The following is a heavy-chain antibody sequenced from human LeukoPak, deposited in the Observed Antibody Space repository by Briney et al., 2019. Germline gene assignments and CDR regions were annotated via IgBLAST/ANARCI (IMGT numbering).Heavy chain of an antibody. J-gene: IGHJ5*02. V-gene: IGHV1-18*01. Sequence: GASVKVSCKASGYTFTSYGISWVRQAPGQGLEWMGWISAYNGNTNYAQKLQGRVTMTTDTSTSTAYMEVSSLISDDTAVYYCARDKVATPTTLAFDPWGQGTLVTVSS. CDR1: GYTFTSYG. CDR2: ISAYNGNT. CDR3: ARDKVATPTTLAFDP. D-gene: IGHD5-12*01.